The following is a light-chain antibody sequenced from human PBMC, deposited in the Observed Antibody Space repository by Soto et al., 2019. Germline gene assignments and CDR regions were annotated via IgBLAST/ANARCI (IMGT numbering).Light chain of an antibody. CDR1: SSDVGGSNY. CDR2: EVS. CDR3: SSYTSSNTLEV. Sequence: QSALIQPASVSGSPGQSITISCTGTSSDVGGSNYVSWYQHHPHRAPKLLIYEVSYRPSGVSNRFSGSKSGNMPSLTISGLQPEDEADYYCSSYTSSNTLEVFGSGTKLTVL. V-gene: IGLV2-14*01. J-gene: IGLJ2*01.